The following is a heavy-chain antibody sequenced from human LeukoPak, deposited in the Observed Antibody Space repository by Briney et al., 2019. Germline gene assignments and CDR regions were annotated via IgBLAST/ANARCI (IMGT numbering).Heavy chain of an antibody. CDR2: MNPNSGNT. J-gene: IGHJ5*02. Sequence: ASVKVSCKASGYTFTSYDINWARQATGQGLEWMGWMNPNSGNTGYAQKFQGRVTITRNTSISTAYMELSSLRSEDTAVYYCARDGEGQNWFDPWGQGTLVTVSS. CDR3: ARDGEGQNWFDP. CDR1: GYTFTSYD. D-gene: IGHD5-24*01. V-gene: IGHV1-8*03.